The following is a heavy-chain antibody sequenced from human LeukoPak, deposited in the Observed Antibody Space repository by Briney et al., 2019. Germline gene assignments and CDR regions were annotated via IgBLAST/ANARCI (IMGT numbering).Heavy chain of an antibody. J-gene: IGHJ4*02. V-gene: IGHV1-18*01. D-gene: IGHD4-17*01. CDR3: ARGGLRTPDDY. CDR1: GGTFSSYA. Sequence: APVKVSCKASGGTFSSYAISWVRQAPGQGLEWMGWISAYNGNTNHAQKLQGRVTMTTDTSTSTAYMELRSLRSDDTAVYYCARGGLRTPDDYWGQGTLVTVSS. CDR2: ISAYNGNT.